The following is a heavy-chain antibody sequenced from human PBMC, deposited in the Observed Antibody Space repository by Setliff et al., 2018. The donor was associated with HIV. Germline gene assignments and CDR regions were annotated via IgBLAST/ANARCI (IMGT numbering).Heavy chain of an antibody. CDR1: GASISSSGYY. V-gene: IGHV4-39*07. D-gene: IGHD3-10*01. CDR3: ARGLGDYGSGGWFDP. Sequence: PSETLSLTCTVSGASISSSGYYWGWIRQPPGKGLEWIGSIYYSGSTYYNPSLKSRVTISVDTSKNQFSLKLSSVTAADTAVYYCARGLGDYGSGGWFDPWGQGTLVTVSS. CDR2: IYYSGST. J-gene: IGHJ5*02.